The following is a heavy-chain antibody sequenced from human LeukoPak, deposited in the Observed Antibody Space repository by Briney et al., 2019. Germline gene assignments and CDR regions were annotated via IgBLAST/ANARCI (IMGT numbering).Heavy chain of an antibody. CDR2: TSYDGSNK. V-gene: IGHV3-30*04. D-gene: IGHD2-2*01. CDR1: GFTFSSYA. CDR3: ARDTTRYCSSTSCHDYFQH. J-gene: IGHJ1*01. Sequence: PGGSLRLSCAASGFTFSSYAMHGVRQAPGKGLEGVAVTSYDGSNKYYADSVKGRFTISRDISKNTLYLQMNSLRAEDTAVYYCARDTTRYCSSTSCHDYFQHWGQGTLVTVSS.